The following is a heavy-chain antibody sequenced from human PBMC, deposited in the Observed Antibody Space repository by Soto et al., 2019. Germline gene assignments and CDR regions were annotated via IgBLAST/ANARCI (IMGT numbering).Heavy chain of an antibody. CDR1: GGSISSSNW. J-gene: IGHJ5*02. CDR2: IYHSGST. Sequence: SETLSLTCAVSGGSISSSNWWSWVRQPPGKGLEWIGEIYHSGSTNYNPSLKSRVTISVDKSKNQFSLKLSPVTAADTAVYYYDSSGLPGGWFDPWGQGTLVTVSS. D-gene: IGHD3-22*01. CDR3: DSSGLPGGWFDP. V-gene: IGHV4-4*02.